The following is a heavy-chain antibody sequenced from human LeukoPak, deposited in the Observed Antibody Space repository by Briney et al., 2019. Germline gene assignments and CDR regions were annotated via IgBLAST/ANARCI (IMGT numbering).Heavy chain of an antibody. CDR1: GYSFTDYH. CDR3: AREFPLGRSLDY. D-gene: IGHD1-14*01. CDR2: INPNSGGT. J-gene: IGHJ4*02. V-gene: IGHV1-2*02. Sequence: GASVKVSCKASGYSFTDYHLHWVRQAPGQGLEWMGWINPNSGGTTYAQKFQGRVTMTRDTSITTAYMELSRLRSDDTAVFYCAREFPLGRSLDYWGQGTLVIVSS.